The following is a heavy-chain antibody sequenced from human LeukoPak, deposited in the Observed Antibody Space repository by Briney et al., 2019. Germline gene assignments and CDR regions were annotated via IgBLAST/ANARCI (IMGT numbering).Heavy chain of an antibody. V-gene: IGHV3-21*01. D-gene: IGHD3-3*01. CDR1: GFTFSSYS. Sequence: GGSLRLSCAASGFTFSSYSMNWVRQAPGKGLEWVSSISSSSSYIYYADSVKGRFTISRDNAKNSLYLQMNSLRAEDTAVYYCAGDQGYYSPPGDYWGQGTLVTVSS. CDR3: AGDQGYYSPPGDY. J-gene: IGHJ4*02. CDR2: ISSSSSYI.